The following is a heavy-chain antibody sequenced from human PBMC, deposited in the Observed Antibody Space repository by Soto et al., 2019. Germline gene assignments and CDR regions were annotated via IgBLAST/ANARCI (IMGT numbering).Heavy chain of an antibody. Sequence: EVQLLESGGGLVQPGGSLRLSCAASGFNFNIYAMTWVRQAPGKGLEWVSTISPGGDSTYFADSVKGRVTISRDNSKNTLSLQMNCLRAEDTATYFCAKALGNPYYYYYMDVWGTGTTVTVSS. CDR3: AKALGNPYYYYYMDV. V-gene: IGHV3-23*01. CDR1: GFNFNIYA. D-gene: IGHD1-1*01. CDR2: ISPGGDST. J-gene: IGHJ6*03.